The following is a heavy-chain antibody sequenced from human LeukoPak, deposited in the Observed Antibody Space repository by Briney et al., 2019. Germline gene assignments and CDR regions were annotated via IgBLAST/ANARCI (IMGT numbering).Heavy chain of an antibody. J-gene: IGHJ5*02. V-gene: IGHV5-51*01. CDR2: IYPGDSDT. CDR1: GYSFTSYW. Sequence: GESLKISCKGSGYSFTSYWIGWVRQMPGKGLEWMGIIYPGDSDTRYSPSFQGQVTISADKSISTAYLQWSSLKASDTAMYYCARGGKLRYFDWLSKGHRRLNWFDPWGQGTLVTVSS. CDR3: ARGGKLRYFDWLSKGHRRLNWFDP. D-gene: IGHD3-9*01.